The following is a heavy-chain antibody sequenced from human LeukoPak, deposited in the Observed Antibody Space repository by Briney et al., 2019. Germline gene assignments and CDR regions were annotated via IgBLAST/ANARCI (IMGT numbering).Heavy chain of an antibody. CDR1: GDSISSSGYY. CDR2: ISYSGIA. CDR3: ARVGGSGSYLHWFDP. V-gene: IGHV4-39*07. J-gene: IGHJ5*02. Sequence: PSETLSLTCTVSGDSISSSGYYWGWIRQPPGKGLEWITSISYSGIAYYNPSLKSRVTISVDTSKNQFSLKLSSVTAADTAVYYCARVGGSGSYLHWFDPWGQGTLVTVSS. D-gene: IGHD3-10*01.